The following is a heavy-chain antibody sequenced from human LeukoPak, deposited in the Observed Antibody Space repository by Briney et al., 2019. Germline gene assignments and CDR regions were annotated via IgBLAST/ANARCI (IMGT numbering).Heavy chain of an antibody. Sequence: GGSLRLSCGASGFTFSFFEMNWVRQAPGKGLEWVSNISGSGRTIFYADSVRGRFTISRDNAKNSLYLQLNGLRAEDTAVYYCARRYFDCTNGVCYNYYYMDVWGKGTTVTVSS. CDR3: ARRYFDCTNGVCYNYYYMDV. J-gene: IGHJ6*03. CDR1: GFTFSFFE. V-gene: IGHV3-48*03. D-gene: IGHD2-8*01. CDR2: ISGSGRTI.